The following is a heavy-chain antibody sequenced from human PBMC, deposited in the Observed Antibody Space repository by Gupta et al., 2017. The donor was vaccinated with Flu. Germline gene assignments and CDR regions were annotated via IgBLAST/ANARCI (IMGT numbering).Heavy chain of an antibody. Sequence: EVQLVESGGGLVQPGGSLRLSCSASGFTFSSYAMHWVRQAPGKGLEYVSAISSNGGSTYYADSVKGRFTISRDNSKNTLYLQMSSLRAEDTAVYYCVKDGPTNIAAAGQPSAEFDYWGQGTLVTVSS. D-gene: IGHD6-13*01. CDR3: VKDGPTNIAAAGQPSAEFDY. J-gene: IGHJ4*02. V-gene: IGHV3-64D*06. CDR2: ISSNGGST. CDR1: GFTFSSYA.